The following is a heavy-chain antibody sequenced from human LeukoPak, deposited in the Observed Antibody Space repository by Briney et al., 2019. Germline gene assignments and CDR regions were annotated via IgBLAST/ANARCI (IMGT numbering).Heavy chain of an antibody. Sequence: GGTLRLSCAASGFTFSSYGMSWVRQAPGKGLEWVSAISGSGGSTYYADSVKGRFTISRDNSKNTLYLQMNSLRAEDTAVYYCAKDHYYGSGSFYYYYYYMDVWGKGTTVTISS. J-gene: IGHJ6*03. CDR1: GFTFSSYG. CDR3: AKDHYYGSGSFYYYYYYMDV. V-gene: IGHV3-23*01. D-gene: IGHD3-10*01. CDR2: ISGSGGST.